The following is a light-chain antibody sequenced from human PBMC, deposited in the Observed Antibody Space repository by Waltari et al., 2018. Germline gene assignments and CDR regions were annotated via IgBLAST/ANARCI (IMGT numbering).Light chain of an antibody. CDR3: QQFDNTPFT. Sequence: DVVVTQSPDSLAVSLGERATINCKSSQSVKNNLAWYQQKPGQPPKLRIYWASTRASGVPDRFSGSGSGTDFTLTISSLQAEDVAVYYCQQFDNTPFTFGPGTKVDI. CDR1: QSVKNN. V-gene: IGKV4-1*01. J-gene: IGKJ3*01. CDR2: WAS.